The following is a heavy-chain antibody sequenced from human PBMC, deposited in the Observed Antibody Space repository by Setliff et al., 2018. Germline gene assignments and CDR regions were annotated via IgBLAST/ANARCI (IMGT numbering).Heavy chain of an antibody. V-gene: IGHV4-59*01. CDR1: GDSMSGAS. CDR3: AKGGTYRYFDF. J-gene: IGHJ4*02. CDR2: VFPNGAS. D-gene: IGHD1-1*01. Sequence: PSETLSLTCSVSGDSMSGASIWSWIRQPPGRGLEFMGYVFPNGASKYDPSFKSRLTISVDTSKNQFSLKLTSVTAADTAFYFCAKGGTYRYFDFWGQGTLVTSPQ.